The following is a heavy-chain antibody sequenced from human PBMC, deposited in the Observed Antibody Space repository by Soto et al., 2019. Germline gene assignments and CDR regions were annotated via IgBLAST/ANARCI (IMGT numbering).Heavy chain of an antibody. Sequence: SVKVSCKASGFTFTSSAVQWVRQARGQRLEWIGWIVVGSGNTNYAQKFQERVTITRDMSTSTAYMELSSLRSEDTAVYYCSAGGRVVVVPAARVGFDYYYYGMDVWGQGTTVTVSS. CDR3: SAGGRVVVVPAARVGFDYYYYGMDV. CDR1: GFTFTSSA. CDR2: IVVGSGNT. J-gene: IGHJ6*02. D-gene: IGHD2-2*01. V-gene: IGHV1-58*01.